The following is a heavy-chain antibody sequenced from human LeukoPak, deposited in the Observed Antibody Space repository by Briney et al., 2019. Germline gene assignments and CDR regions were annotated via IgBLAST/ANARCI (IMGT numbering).Heavy chain of an antibody. D-gene: IGHD2-2*01. CDR1: GGSISSYY. CDR3: AGEPGSTSELFY. Sequence: SETLSLTCTVSGGSISSYYWSWIRQPPGKGLEWIGYIYYSGSTNYNPSLKSRVTISVDTSKNQFSLKLSSVTAADPAVYYCAGEPGSTSELFYWGQGTLVTVSS. J-gene: IGHJ4*02. V-gene: IGHV4-59*01. CDR2: IYYSGST.